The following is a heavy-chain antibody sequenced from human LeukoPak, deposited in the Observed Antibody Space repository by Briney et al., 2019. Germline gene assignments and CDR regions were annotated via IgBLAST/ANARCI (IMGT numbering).Heavy chain of an antibody. J-gene: IGHJ5*02. D-gene: IGHD2-2*01. CDR2: IYYSGST. CDR3: ARERREYIVVVPAGDAWFDP. Sequence: SETLSLTCTVSGGSISSGDYYWSWIRQPPGKGLEWIGYIYYSGSTYYNPSLKSRVTISVDTSKNQFSLKLGSVTAADTAVYYCARERREYIVVVPAGDAWFDPWGQGTLVTVSS. CDR1: GGSISSGDYY. V-gene: IGHV4-30-4*01.